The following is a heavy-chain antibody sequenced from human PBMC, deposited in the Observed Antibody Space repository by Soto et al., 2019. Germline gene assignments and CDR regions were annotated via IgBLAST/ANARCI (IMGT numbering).Heavy chain of an antibody. J-gene: IGHJ4*02. CDR2: IDPSDSYT. D-gene: IGHD3-22*01. V-gene: IGHV5-10-1*01. CDR3: VRHSYDSGRNSYEGGY. CDR1: GYSFTTYW. Sequence: EVQLVQSGADVKKPGESLRISCKGSGYSFTTYWITWVRQMPGKGLEWMGRIDPSDSYTNYSPSFQGHVTISADKSITTAYLQWSSLKASDTAMYYCVRHSYDSGRNSYEGGYWGQGTLVTVSS.